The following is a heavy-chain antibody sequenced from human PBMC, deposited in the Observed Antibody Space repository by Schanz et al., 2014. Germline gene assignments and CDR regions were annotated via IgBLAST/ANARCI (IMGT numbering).Heavy chain of an antibody. V-gene: IGHV3-15*01. CDR2: IQGGASAGTT. J-gene: IGHJ6*02. CDR1: GFTSSNAW. Sequence: EAQLVESGGGLVKPGGSLRLSCAASGFTSSNAWMSWVRQAPGKGLEWLGRIQGGASAGTTDYAAPVKGRFTISRDDSKNTMYLQMNSLKTEDTAVYYCKWELHVYYGMDVWGQGALVTVSS. CDR3: KWELHVYYGMDV. D-gene: IGHD1-26*01.